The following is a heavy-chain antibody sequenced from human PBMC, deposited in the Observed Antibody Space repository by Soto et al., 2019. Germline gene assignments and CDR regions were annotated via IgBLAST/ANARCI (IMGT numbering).Heavy chain of an antibody. CDR2: ISGSGGST. CDR1: GFTFSSYA. V-gene: IGHV3-23*01. Sequence: GESLKISCAASGFTFSSYAMSWVRQAPGKGLEWVSAISGSGGSTYYADSVKGRFIISRDNSKNTLYLQMNSLRAEDTAVYYCAKEGSSWYYYYGMDVWGQGTTVTVSS. CDR3: AKEGSSWYYYYGMDV. J-gene: IGHJ6*02. D-gene: IGHD6-13*01.